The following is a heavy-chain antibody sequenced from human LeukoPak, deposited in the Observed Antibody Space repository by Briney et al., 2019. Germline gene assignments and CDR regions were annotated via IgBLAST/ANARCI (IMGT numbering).Heavy chain of an antibody. V-gene: IGHV1-69*13. CDR2: IIPMFGTA. Sequence: ASVKVSCKASGGTFSSYAISWVRQAPGQGLEWMGGIIPMFGTANYAQKFQGRVTITADESTSTVYMELSSLRSEDTAVYYCANSLVVHDAFDIWGQGTMVTVSS. J-gene: IGHJ3*02. CDR3: ANSLVVHDAFDI. CDR1: GGTFSSYA. D-gene: IGHD2-15*01.